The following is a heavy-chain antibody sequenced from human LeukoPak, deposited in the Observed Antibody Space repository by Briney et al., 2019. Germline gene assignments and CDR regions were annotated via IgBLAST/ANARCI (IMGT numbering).Heavy chain of an antibody. Sequence: GGSLRLSCAASGFTFSYYWMTWVRQAPGKGLEWVANIKQDGGERYYVDSVRGRFTISRDNAKNSLYLEMNSLRAEDAAVYYCARLVGGNDYWGQGTLVTVSS. D-gene: IGHD1-26*01. CDR3: ARLVGGNDY. CDR1: GFTFSYYW. V-gene: IGHV3-7*03. CDR2: IKQDGGER. J-gene: IGHJ4*02.